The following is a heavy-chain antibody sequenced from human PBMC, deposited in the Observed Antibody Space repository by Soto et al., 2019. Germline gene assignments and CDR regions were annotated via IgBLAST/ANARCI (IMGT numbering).Heavy chain of an antibody. V-gene: IGHV1-46*01. Sequence: QVQLVQSGAEVKKPGASVKVSCKASGYTFTNHYMHWVRQAPGQGPEWMGIINPSSGSTSYAQKFQGRVTMTRDTSTSPAYMELSSLRSDDTAVYYCAKGYEAYHFDSWGQGTLVTVSS. J-gene: IGHJ4*02. D-gene: IGHD5-12*01. CDR3: AKGYEAYHFDS. CDR2: INPSSGST. CDR1: GYTFTNHY.